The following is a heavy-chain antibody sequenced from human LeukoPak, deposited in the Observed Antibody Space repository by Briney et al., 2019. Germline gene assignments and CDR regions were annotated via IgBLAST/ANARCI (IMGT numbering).Heavy chain of an antibody. CDR1: GFTFSSYW. CDR2: IKPDGSGK. J-gene: IGHJ4*02. V-gene: IGHV3-7*01. D-gene: IGHD1-20*01. CDR3: AKGITGNVRFDH. Sequence: GGSLRLSCAASGFTFSSYWISWVRQAPGKGLEWVAYIKPDGSGKYYVDSVKGRFTISRDNAKNSLYLQMDSLRAEDTAMYYCAKGITGNVRFDHWGQGTPVTVSS.